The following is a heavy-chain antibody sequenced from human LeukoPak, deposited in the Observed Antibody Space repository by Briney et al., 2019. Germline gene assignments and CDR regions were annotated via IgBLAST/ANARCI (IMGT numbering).Heavy chain of an antibody. CDR1: GGIFSSYA. J-gene: IGHJ4*02. V-gene: IGHV1-69*06. CDR3: ARSKIRGYSYGYFDY. D-gene: IGHD5-18*01. CDR2: IIPIFGTA. Sequence: ASVKVSCKASGGIFSSYAISWVRQAPGQGLEWMGGIIPIFGTANYAQKFQGRVTITADKSTSTAYMELSSLRSEDTAVYYCARSKIRGYSYGYFDYWGQGTLVTVSS.